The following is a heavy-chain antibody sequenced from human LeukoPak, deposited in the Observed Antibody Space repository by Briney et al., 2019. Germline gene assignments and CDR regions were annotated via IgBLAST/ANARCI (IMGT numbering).Heavy chain of an antibody. CDR3: ARDQGYDFWSGYSFDY. D-gene: IGHD3-3*01. V-gene: IGHV4-38-2*02. Sequence: SETLSLTCTVSGYSISSGYYWGWIRQPPGKGLEWIGSIYHSGSTYYNPSLKSRVTISVDTSKNQFSLKLSSVTAADTAVYYCARDQGYDFWSGYSFDYWGQGTLVTVSS. CDR1: GYSISSGYY. CDR2: IYHSGST. J-gene: IGHJ4*02.